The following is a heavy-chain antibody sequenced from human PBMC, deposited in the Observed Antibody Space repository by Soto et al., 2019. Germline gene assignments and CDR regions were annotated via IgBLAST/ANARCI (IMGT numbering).Heavy chain of an antibody. D-gene: IGHD3-22*01. CDR2: IIPIFGTA. Sequence: SVKVSCKASGGTFSSYAISWVRQAPGQGLEWMGGIIPIFGTANYAQKFQGRVTITADESTSTAYMELSSLRSEDTAVYYCARDRGRRYYYDSSGTRWFDPWGQGTLVTVSS. J-gene: IGHJ5*02. V-gene: IGHV1-69*13. CDR1: GGTFSSYA. CDR3: ARDRGRRYYYDSSGTRWFDP.